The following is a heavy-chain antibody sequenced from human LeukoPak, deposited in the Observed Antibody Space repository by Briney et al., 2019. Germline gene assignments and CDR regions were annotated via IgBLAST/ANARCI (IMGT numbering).Heavy chain of an antibody. J-gene: IGHJ6*02. CDR1: GFTFSTYA. V-gene: IGHV3-23*01. CDR3: ARGPYYGSGSHFSYYGMDV. Sequence: PGGSLRLSCAASGFTFSTYAMSWVRQAPGKGLEWVSSIITGGDTIYYADSVKGRFTVSRDNSKNTVYVEMNSLRAEDTAMYYCARGPYYGSGSHFSYYGMDVWGQGTTVTVSS. CDR2: IITGGDTI. D-gene: IGHD3-10*01.